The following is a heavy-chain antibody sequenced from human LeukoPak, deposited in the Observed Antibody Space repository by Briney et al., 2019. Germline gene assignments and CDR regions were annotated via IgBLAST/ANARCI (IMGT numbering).Heavy chain of an antibody. CDR2: INPNNGGT. D-gene: IGHD2-2*01. V-gene: IGHV1-2*02. CDR3: ARDSGLGSTWDEFFQH. J-gene: IGHJ1*01. CDR1: GYTFTDFH. Sequence: ASVKVSCKASGYTFTDFHVHWVRQAPGQGLEWMGWINPNNGGTKYAQKFQGRVTMTRDPSITTVYMELNKLRSDDTAVYFCARDSGLGSTWDEFFQHWGQGTLVSVSS.